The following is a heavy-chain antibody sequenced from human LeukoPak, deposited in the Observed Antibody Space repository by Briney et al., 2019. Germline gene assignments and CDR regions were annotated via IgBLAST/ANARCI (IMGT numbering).Heavy chain of an antibody. J-gene: IGHJ3*02. CDR1: GFTFSSYS. V-gene: IGHV3-21*04. CDR3: ARKRMDSDAFDI. Sequence: GGSLRLSCAASGFTFSSYSMNWVRQVPGKGLEWVSFISSSSSYIYYADSVQGRFTISRDNAKNSLYLQMNSLRAEDTAVYYCARKRMDSDAFDIWGQGTMVTVSS. CDR2: ISSSSSYI. D-gene: IGHD3/OR15-3a*01.